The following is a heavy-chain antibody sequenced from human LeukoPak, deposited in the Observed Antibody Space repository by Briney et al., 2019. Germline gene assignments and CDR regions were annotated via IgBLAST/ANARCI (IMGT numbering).Heavy chain of an antibody. CDR1: GGSIRSDY. Sequence: PSETLSLTCTVSGGSIRSDYWSWIRQPPGKGLEWIGYIYYSGSTDYNPSLKSRVTISVDTSKNQFSLKLSSVTAADTAVYYCARPPPIDAFDIWGQGTMVTVSS. J-gene: IGHJ3*02. CDR2: IYYSGST. V-gene: IGHV4-59*08. CDR3: ARPPPIDAFDI.